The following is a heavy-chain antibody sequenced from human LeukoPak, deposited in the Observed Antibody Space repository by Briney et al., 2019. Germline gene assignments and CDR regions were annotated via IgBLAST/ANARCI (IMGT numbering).Heavy chain of an antibody. Sequence: SETLSLTCTVSGGSISSSSYYWGWIRQPPGTGLEWIGSIYYSGSTYYNPSLKSRVTISVDTSKNQFSLKLSSVTAADTAVYYCARELLEQNYYYYYMDVWGKGTTVTVSS. CDR1: GGSISSSSYY. V-gene: IGHV4-39*07. D-gene: IGHD1/OR15-1a*01. CDR3: ARELLEQNYYYYYMDV. CDR2: IYYSGST. J-gene: IGHJ6*03.